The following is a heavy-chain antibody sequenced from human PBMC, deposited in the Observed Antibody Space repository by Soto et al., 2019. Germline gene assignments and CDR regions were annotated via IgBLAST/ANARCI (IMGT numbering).Heavy chain of an antibody. CDR2: IYSGGST. Sequence: EVQLVESGGGLVQPGGSLRLSCAASGFTVSSNYMSWVRQAPGKGLEWVSVIYSGGSTYYADSVKGRFTISRHNSKNTLYLQMNSLRAEDTAVYYCARDRSSSWYEDYYGMDVWGQGTTVTVSS. V-gene: IGHV3-53*04. D-gene: IGHD6-13*01. CDR3: ARDRSSSWYEDYYGMDV. J-gene: IGHJ6*02. CDR1: GFTVSSNY.